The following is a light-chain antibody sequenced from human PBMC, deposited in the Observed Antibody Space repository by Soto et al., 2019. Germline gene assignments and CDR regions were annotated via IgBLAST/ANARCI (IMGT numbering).Light chain of an antibody. CDR1: QSISRY. Sequence: DIQMTQSPSSLSASVGDRVTITCRASQSISRYLNWYQLKPGKAPKLLISAAATLQSGVPSRFSGSGSGTDFTLTISSLQPEDSATFYCQQSYSSPLTFGGGTKVEIK. V-gene: IGKV1-39*01. J-gene: IGKJ4*01. CDR3: QQSYSSPLT. CDR2: AAA.